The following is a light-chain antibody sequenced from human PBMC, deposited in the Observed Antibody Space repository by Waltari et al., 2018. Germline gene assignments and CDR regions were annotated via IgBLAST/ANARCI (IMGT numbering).Light chain of an antibody. V-gene: IGLV2-14*01. J-gene: IGLJ3*02. CDR3: SSYTTRSTWV. CDR2: EVK. CDR1: INNIGRFDF. Sequence: QSALTQTASVSASPGQSITMSCTGTINNIGRFDFVSWYQQHPGQAPRLRIYEVKYRPSGVSDRFSGSKSDNTASLTIFGLQAEDEADYYCSSYTTRSTWVFGGGTKLTVL.